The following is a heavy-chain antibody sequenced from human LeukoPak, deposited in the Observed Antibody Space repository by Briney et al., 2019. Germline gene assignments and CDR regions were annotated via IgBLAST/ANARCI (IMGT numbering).Heavy chain of an antibody. CDR3: AREGPRGNSQFDY. V-gene: IGHV3-33*08. Sequence: GGSLRLSCAASGFTFSRYAMHWVRQAPGKGLEWVALIWYDGSNKYYTDSVKGRLTISRDNSKNTLYLQMSSLRAEDTAVYYCAREGPRGNSQFDYWGQGTLVTVSS. CDR2: IWYDGSNK. CDR1: GFTFSRYA. D-gene: IGHD2/OR15-2a*01. J-gene: IGHJ4*02.